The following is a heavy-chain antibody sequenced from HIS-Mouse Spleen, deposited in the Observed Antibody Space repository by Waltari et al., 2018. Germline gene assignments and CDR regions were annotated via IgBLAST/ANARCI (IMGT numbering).Heavy chain of an antibody. CDR3: ARDRYWYFDL. CDR2: IKQDGSEK. V-gene: IGHV3-7*01. Sequence: VHVSESGGGWDRPGGPLRLSFATTGFPARSQRISWVRQGPGKGREWVANIKQDGSEKYYVDSVKGRFTIPRDNAKNSLYLQMNSLRAEDTAVYYCARDRYWYFDLWGRGTLVTVSS. CDR1: GFPARSQR. J-gene: IGHJ2*01.